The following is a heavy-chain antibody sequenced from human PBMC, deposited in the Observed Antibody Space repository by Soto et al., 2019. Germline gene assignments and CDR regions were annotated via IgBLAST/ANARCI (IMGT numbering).Heavy chain of an antibody. D-gene: IGHD1-26*01. Sequence: PSETLSLTCTVTGGSTSSYYWSWLRQPPGKGLEWIGYNSYSGSTDYNPSLKSRVTISVDTSKNQFSLKLSSATAADTAVYYCARHGGSYAVPHFDYWGQGTLVTVSS. V-gene: IGHV4-59*08. CDR2: NSYSGST. CDR1: GGSTSSYY. J-gene: IGHJ4*02. CDR3: ARHGGSYAVPHFDY.